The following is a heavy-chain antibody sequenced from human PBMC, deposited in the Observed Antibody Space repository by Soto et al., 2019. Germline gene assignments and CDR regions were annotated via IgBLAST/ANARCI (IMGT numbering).Heavy chain of an antibody. CDR3: ARALIAVAGDAFDI. D-gene: IGHD6-19*01. CDR2: ISYDGSNK. J-gene: IGHJ3*02. V-gene: IGHV3-30-3*01. CDR1: GFTFSSYA. Sequence: QVQLVESGGGVVQPGRSLRLSCAASGFTFSSYAMHWVRQAPGKGLEWVAVISYDGSNKYYADSVKGRFTISRDNSKNTLYLQMNSLRAEDTAVYYCARALIAVAGDAFDIWGQGTMVTVSS.